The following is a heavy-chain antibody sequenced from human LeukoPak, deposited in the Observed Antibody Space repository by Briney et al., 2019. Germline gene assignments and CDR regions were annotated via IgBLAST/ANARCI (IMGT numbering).Heavy chain of an antibody. D-gene: IGHD2/OR15-2a*01. CDR1: GYSFPNYW. CDR3: ARENLIFDY. J-gene: IGHJ4*02. CDR2: IYPGDSRT. V-gene: IGHV5-51*01. Sequence: GESLKISCKGSGYSFPNYWIGWVRQMPGKGLEWMGIIYPGDSRTRYSPSFQGQITFSADKSISTAYLQWSSLKASDTAICYCARENLIFDYWGQGTLVTVSS.